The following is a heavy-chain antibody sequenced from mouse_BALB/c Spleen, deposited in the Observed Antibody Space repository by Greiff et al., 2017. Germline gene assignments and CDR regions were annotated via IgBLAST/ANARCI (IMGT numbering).Heavy chain of an antibody. D-gene: IGHD3-2*01. CDR3: VRQETARAHYYAMDY. Sequence: EVNVVESGGGLVQPKGSLKLSCAASGFTFNTYAMNWVRQAPGKGLEWVARIRSKSNNYATYYADSVKDRFTISRDDSQSMLYLQMNNLKTEDTAMYYCVRQETARAHYYAMDYWGQGTSVTVSS. J-gene: IGHJ4*01. CDR1: GFTFNTYA. V-gene: IGHV10-1*02. CDR2: IRSKSNNYAT.